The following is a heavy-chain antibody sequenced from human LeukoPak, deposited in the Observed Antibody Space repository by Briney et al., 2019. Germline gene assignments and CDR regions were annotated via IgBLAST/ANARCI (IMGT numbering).Heavy chain of an antibody. CDR2: ISSSSSYI. Sequence: GGSLRLSCPASGFTFSSYSMNWVRQAPGKGLEWVSSISSSSSYIYYADSVKGRFTISRDNAKNSLYLQMNSLRAEDTAVYYCARDIPPHYDFWSGYQNWFDPWGQGTLVTVSS. CDR1: GFTFSSYS. V-gene: IGHV3-21*01. CDR3: ARDIPPHYDFWSGYQNWFDP. J-gene: IGHJ5*02. D-gene: IGHD3-3*01.